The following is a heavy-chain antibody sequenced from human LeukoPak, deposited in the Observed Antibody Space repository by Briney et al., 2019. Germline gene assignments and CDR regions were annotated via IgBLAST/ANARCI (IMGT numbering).Heavy chain of an antibody. D-gene: IGHD5-12*01. J-gene: IGHJ4*02. V-gene: IGHV3-13*01. CDR1: GFTFSSYD. CDR3: ARASGYTFGYTFDY. Sequence: PGGSLRLSCAASGFTFSSYDMHWVRQSSGKGLEWVALTGTGGDTYYVGSVRGRFTISRENAKNSLYLQMDSLTAGDTAMYYCARASGYTFGYTFDYWGQGTLVTVSS. CDR2: TGTGGDT.